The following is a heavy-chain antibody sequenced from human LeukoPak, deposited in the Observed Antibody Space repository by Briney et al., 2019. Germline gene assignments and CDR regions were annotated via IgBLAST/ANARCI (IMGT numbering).Heavy chain of an antibody. D-gene: IGHD2-2*01. Sequence: ASVKVSSKASGYTFTSYYMHWGRQAPGQGLEWLGIINPSGGSTSYAQKFQGRVTMTRDTSTSTVYMQLSSLRSEDTAVDYCAREDVVVPAATFDYWGQGTLVTVSS. J-gene: IGHJ4*02. CDR2: INPSGGST. CDR1: GYTFTSYY. CDR3: AREDVVVPAATFDY. V-gene: IGHV1-46*01.